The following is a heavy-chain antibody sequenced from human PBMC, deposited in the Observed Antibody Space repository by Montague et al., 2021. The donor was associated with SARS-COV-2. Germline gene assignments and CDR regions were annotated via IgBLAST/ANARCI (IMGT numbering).Heavy chain of an antibody. CDR2: IYYSGST. CDR3: ARVGRQQLVRLSGMDV. D-gene: IGHD6-13*01. CDR1: GGSISSSSYY. J-gene: IGHJ6*02. Sequence: SETLSLTCTVSGGSISSSSYYWGWIRQPPGKGLEWIGSIYYSGSTXHNPSLKSRVTISVDTSKNQFSLKLSSVTAAGTAVYYCARVGRQQLVRLSGMDVWGQGTTVTVSS. V-gene: IGHV4-39*07.